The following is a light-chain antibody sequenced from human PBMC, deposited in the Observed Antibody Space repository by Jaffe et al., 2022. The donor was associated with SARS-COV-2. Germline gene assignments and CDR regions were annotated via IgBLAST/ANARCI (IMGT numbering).Light chain of an antibody. CDR2: DNY. J-gene: IGLJ2*01. CDR3: GTWDSRLSVVV. Sequence: QSVLTQPPSVSAAPGQKVTISCSGSGSNIGNNYVSWYRQLPGTAPNLLIYDNYKRPSGIPDRFSGSKSGTSATLGITGLQTGDEADYYCGTWDSRLSVVVFGGGTKLTVL. CDR1: GSNIGNNY. V-gene: IGLV1-51*01.